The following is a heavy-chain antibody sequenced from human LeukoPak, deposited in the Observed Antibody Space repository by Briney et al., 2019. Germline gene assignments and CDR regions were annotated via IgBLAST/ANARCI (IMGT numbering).Heavy chain of an antibody. CDR2: IWYDGSNK. V-gene: IGHV3-33*06. J-gene: IGHJ4*02. CDR1: GFTISSYG. CDR3: AKTSRVYDSSGYWGY. Sequence: GGSLRLSCAASGFTISSYGMHWVRQAPGKGLEWVAVIWYDGSNKYYADSVKGRFTISRDNSKNTLYLQMNSLRAEDTAVYYCAKTSRVYDSSGYWGYWGQGTLVTVSS. D-gene: IGHD3-22*01.